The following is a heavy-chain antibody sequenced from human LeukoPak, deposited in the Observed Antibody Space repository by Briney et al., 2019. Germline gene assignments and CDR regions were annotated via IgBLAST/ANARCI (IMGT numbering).Heavy chain of an antibody. Sequence: ASVKVSCKASGYTFTSYGISWVRQAPGQGLEWMGWISAYNGNTNYAQKLQGRVTMTTDTSTSTAYMELRSLRSDDTAVYYCARDVLLWFGELFNPLDYWGQGTLVTVSS. J-gene: IGHJ4*02. D-gene: IGHD3-10*01. V-gene: IGHV1-18*01. CDR2: ISAYNGNT. CDR3: ARDVLLWFGELFNPLDY. CDR1: GYTFTSYG.